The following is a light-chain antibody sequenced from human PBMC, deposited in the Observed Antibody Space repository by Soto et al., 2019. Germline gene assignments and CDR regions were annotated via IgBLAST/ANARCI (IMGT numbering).Light chain of an antibody. Sequence: EIVFKQSPDIRSLSAEEVCTLSCRVSESVWSSYIAWYQKKPGQSPRLLIYDASSRSTGIQARFSGSGSGTDITLTSSSLEPEDFAVYYCQKRSNWLFGPGTKVDIK. J-gene: IGKJ3*01. CDR2: DAS. V-gene: IGKV3D-20*02. CDR3: QKRSNWL. CDR1: ESVWSSY.